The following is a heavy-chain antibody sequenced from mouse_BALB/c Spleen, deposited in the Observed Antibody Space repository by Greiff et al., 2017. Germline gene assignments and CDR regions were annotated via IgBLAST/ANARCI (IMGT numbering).Heavy chain of an antibody. CDR1: GYSITSDYA. V-gene: IGHV3-2*02. J-gene: IGHJ3*01. CDR2: ISYSGST. CDR3: ARGGIYYDYDTWFAY. D-gene: IGHD2-4*01. Sequence: EVKLVESGPGLVKPSQSLSLTCTVTGYSITSDYAWNWIRQFPGNKLEWMGYISYSGSTSYNPSLKSRISITRDTSKNQFFLQLNSVTTEDTATYYCARGGIYYDYDTWFAYWGQGTLVTVSA.